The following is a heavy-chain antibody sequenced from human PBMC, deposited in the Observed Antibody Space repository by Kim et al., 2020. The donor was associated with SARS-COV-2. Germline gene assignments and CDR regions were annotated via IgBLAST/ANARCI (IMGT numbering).Heavy chain of an antibody. V-gene: IGHV3-48*02. J-gene: IGHJ4*02. CDR1: GFTFSSYS. Sequence: GGSLRLSCAASGFTFSSYSMNWVRQAPGKGLEWVSYISSSSSTIYYADSVKGRFTISRDNAKNSLYLQMNSLRDEDTAVYYCARGGPGRYGGPHNSYWGQGTLVTVSS. CDR2: ISSSSSTI. D-gene: IGHD3-16*01. CDR3: ARGGPGRYGGPHNSY.